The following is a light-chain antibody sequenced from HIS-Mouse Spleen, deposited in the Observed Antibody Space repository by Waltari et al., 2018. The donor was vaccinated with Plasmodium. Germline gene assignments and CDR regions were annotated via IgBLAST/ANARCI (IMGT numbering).Light chain of an antibody. CDR3: CSYAGSYTLV. CDR1: SSDVGGYNY. V-gene: IGLV2-11*01. Sequence: QSALTPPRSVSGSPGQSVPISCTGTSSDVGGYNYFSWYQQHPGKAPKLMIYDVSKRPSGVPDRFSGSKSGNTASLTISGLQAEDEADYYCCSYAGSYTLVFGGGTKLTVL. CDR2: DVS. J-gene: IGLJ2*01.